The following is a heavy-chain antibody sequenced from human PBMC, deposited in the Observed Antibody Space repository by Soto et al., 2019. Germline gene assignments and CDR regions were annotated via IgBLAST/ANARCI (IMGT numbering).Heavy chain of an antibody. Sequence: QVQLQQWGAGLLKPSETLSLTCAVYGGSFSGYYWSWIRQPPGKGLEWIGEINHSGSTNYNPSLKIRVTISVDTSKNQFSLKLSSVTAADTAVYYCATTAVAGTHDAFDIWGQGTMVTVSS. D-gene: IGHD6-19*01. V-gene: IGHV4-34*01. CDR2: INHSGST. CDR3: ATTAVAGTHDAFDI. CDR1: GGSFSGYY. J-gene: IGHJ3*02.